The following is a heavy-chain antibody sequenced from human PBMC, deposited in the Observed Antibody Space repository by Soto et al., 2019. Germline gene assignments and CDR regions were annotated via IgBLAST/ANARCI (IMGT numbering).Heavy chain of an antibody. J-gene: IGHJ5*02. CDR2: ISAHNGNT. CDR1: GFRFTYYG. D-gene: IGHD2-2*02. V-gene: IGHV1-18*04. Sequence: QMQLVQSGAEVKKPGASVRVSCKASGFRFTYYGITWVRQAPGQGLEWMGWISAHNGNTNYAQKLEGRVTMTTDTSTSTAYMELRSLRSDDTAVYYCARSYYSTSTCYSYWLDPWGQGTLVTVSS. CDR3: ARSYYSTSTCYSYWLDP.